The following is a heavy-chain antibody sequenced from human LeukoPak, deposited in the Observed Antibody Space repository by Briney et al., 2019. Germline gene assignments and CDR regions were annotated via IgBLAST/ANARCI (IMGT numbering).Heavy chain of an antibody. CDR3: VKDTCSGSYYYFDC. V-gene: IGHV3-64D*06. D-gene: IGHD1-26*01. CDR1: GFTFSRYG. Sequence: PGVSLRLSCSVSGFTFSRYGMYWVRQAPGKGLEYVSAISSSGSSTNYADSVKDRFTISRDNSKNTLFLQMTSLRAEDTAVYYCVKDTCSGSYYYFDCWGQGILVTVSS. J-gene: IGHJ4*02. CDR2: ISSSGSST.